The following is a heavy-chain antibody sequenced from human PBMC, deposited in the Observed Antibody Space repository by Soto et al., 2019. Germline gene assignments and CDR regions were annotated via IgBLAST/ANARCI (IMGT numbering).Heavy chain of an antibody. CDR3: ARDCSRAVVVTEGYIDY. CDR1: GFTFSSYA. D-gene: IGHD2-21*02. Sequence: GGSLRLSCAASGFTFSSYAMHWVRQAPGKGLEWVAVISYDGSNKYYADSVKGRFTISRDNSKNTLYLQMNSLRAEDTAVYYCARDCSRAVVVTEGYIDYSGQATLVTVSS. J-gene: IGHJ4*02. V-gene: IGHV3-30-3*01. CDR2: ISYDGSNK.